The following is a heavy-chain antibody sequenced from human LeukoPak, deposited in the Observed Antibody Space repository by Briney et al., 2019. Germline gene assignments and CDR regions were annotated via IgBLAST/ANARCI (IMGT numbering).Heavy chain of an antibody. D-gene: IGHD1-26*01. J-gene: IGHJ4*02. Sequence: PSETLSLTCTVSGGSISSSSYYWGWIRQPPGKGLEWIGSIYYSGSTYYNPSLKSRVTISVDTSKNQFSLKLSSVTAADTAVYYCARDRGGSSIFDCWGQGTLVTVSS. CDR1: GGSISSSSYY. CDR2: IYYSGST. V-gene: IGHV4-39*07. CDR3: ARDRGGSSIFDC.